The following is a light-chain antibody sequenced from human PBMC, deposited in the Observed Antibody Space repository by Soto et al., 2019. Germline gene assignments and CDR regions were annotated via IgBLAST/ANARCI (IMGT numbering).Light chain of an antibody. CDR2: DAS. CDR3: QQRSNWPPT. Sequence: EILLTQSPSTLALSPGERVTLSCRASQSVSSYLVWYQQKPGQAPRLLIYDASNRATGIPARFSGYGSGTDFTLTITSLEPEDFAVYYCQQRSNWPPTFGQGTRLEIK. CDR1: QSVSSY. J-gene: IGKJ5*01. V-gene: IGKV3-11*01.